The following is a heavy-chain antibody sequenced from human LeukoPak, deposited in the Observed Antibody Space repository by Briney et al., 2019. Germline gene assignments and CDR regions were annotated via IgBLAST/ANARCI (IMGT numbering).Heavy chain of an antibody. CDR3: ARGARCSGGGSCPDY. CDR2: IIPILGIA. V-gene: IGHV1-69*04. J-gene: IGHJ4*02. CDR1: GGTFSSYA. Sequence: SVKVSCKASGGTFSSYAISWVRQAPGQGLEWMGRIIPILGIANYAQKFQGRVTITADKSTSTAYMELSSLRSEDTAVYYCARGARCSGGGSCPDYWGQGTLVTVSS. D-gene: IGHD2-15*01.